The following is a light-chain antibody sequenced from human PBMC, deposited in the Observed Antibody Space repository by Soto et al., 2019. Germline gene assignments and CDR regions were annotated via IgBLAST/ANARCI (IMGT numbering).Light chain of an antibody. CDR2: DVS. J-gene: IGLJ1*01. V-gene: IGLV2-14*01. CDR3: SSYTSSSTLV. CDR1: SSDVGGYNY. Sequence: QSALTQPASVSGSPGQSITISCTGTSSDVGGYNYVSCYQQHPGKAPKLMIYDVSNRPSGVSNRFSGSKSGNTASLTISGLQAEDEADYYCSSYTSSSTLVFGTGTKVTVL.